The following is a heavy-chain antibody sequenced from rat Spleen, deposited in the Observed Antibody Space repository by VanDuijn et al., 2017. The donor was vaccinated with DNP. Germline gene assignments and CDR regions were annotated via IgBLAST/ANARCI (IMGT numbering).Heavy chain of an antibody. J-gene: IGHJ2*01. Sequence: EVKLVESGGGLVQPGRSLKLSCAASGFNFNDHWMGWVRQAPGKGLEWIGQINKDSSTITYIPSLKDKFTISRDNDQNTLYLQMSKLGSEDTAIYYCAKGPNYGGFLDYFDYWGQGVMVTVSS. CDR2: INKDSSTI. V-gene: IGHV4-2*01. D-gene: IGHD1-11*01. CDR3: AKGPNYGGFLDYFDY. CDR1: GFNFNDHW.